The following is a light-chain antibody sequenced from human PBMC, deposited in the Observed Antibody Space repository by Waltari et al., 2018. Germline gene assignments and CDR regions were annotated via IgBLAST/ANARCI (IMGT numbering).Light chain of an antibody. CDR1: ALPKQY. V-gene: IGLV3-25*03. Sequence: SYELTQPPSVSVSPGQTARITCSGDALPKQYAYWYQQKPGQAPVLVIFKDSERPSGIPEGFSGSSSGTTVTLTISGVQAEDEADYYCQSANSNGTFVVFGGGTKLSVL. CDR3: QSANSNGTFVV. J-gene: IGLJ2*01. CDR2: KDS.